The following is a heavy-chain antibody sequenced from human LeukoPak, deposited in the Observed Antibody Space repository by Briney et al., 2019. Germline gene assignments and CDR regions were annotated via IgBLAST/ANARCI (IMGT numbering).Heavy chain of an antibody. D-gene: IGHD3-9*01. CDR3: ARDMTDWWFDP. CDR1: GGSISSGGYY. V-gene: IGHV4-31*03. Sequence: PSETLSLTCTVSGGSISSGGYYWSWIRQHPGKGLEWIGYIYYSGSTHYNPSLKSRVTISVDTSKNQFSLKLSSVTAADTAVYYCARDMTDWWFDPWGQGTLVTVSS. CDR2: IYYSGST. J-gene: IGHJ5*02.